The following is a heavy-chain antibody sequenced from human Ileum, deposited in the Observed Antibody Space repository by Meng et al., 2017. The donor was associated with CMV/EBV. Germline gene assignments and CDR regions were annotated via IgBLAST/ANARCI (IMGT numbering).Heavy chain of an antibody. CDR2: IDSYDRT. Sequence: GGSLRLSCAASGFTFSNFAMTWVRQAPGKGLEWVSTIDSYDRTYYADSVKGRFTISRDNSKNTLHLQMNSLRAEDTAVYYCAKSLVDTAMDLDEWSQETLVTVSS. CDR1: GFTFSNFA. CDR3: AKSLVDTAMDLDE. D-gene: IGHD5-18*01. V-gene: IGHV3-23*01. J-gene: IGHJ4*01.